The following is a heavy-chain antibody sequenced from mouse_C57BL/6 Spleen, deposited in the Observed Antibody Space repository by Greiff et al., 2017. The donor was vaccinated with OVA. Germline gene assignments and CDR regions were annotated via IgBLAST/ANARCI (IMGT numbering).Heavy chain of an antibody. CDR3: TPDGYSFAY. D-gene: IGHD2-3*01. CDR2: IDPETGGT. Sequence: VQLVESGAELVRPGASVTLSCKASGYTFTDYEMHWVKQTPVHGLEWIGAIDPETGGTAYNQKFKGKAILTADKSSSTAYMELRSLTSEDSAVYYCTPDGYSFAYWGQGTLVTVSA. V-gene: IGHV1-15*01. J-gene: IGHJ3*01. CDR1: GYTFTDYE.